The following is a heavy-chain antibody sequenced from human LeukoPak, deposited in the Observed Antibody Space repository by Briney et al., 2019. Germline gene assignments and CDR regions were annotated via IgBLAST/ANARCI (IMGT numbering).Heavy chain of an antibody. CDR3: AKDQDRYGSGSWPFDY. CDR2: ISGSGGST. D-gene: IGHD3-10*01. Sequence: GGSLRLSCAASGFTFSSYAMSWVRQARGKGLEWVSAISGSGGSTYYADSVRGRFTISRDNSKNTLSLQMNSLRAEDTAVYYCAKDQDRYGSGSWPFDYWGQGTLVTVSS. CDR1: GFTFSSYA. J-gene: IGHJ4*02. V-gene: IGHV3-23*01.